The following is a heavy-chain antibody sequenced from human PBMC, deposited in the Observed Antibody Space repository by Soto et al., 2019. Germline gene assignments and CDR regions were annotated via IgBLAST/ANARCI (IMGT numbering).Heavy chain of an antibody. CDR3: ARGSYDSYAGFFGMDV. V-gene: IGHV1-69*05. CDR1: GGSFMSQA. Sequence: SVKVSCKTSGGSFMSQAISWVRQAPGQGPEWMGGIIPFSGTVTYTQRFQGRLTLTTDEPTKTAYMELSSLRSEDTAVYYCARGSYDSYAGFFGMDVWGQGTKVTVSS. J-gene: IGHJ6*02. CDR2: IIPFSGTV. D-gene: IGHD3-10*01.